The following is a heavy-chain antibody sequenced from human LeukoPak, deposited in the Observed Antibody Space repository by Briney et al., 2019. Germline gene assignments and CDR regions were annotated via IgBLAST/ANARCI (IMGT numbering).Heavy chain of an antibody. V-gene: IGHV3-30*02. Sequence: GGSLRLSRAASGFTFSTYGMHWVRQAPGKGLEWVTLIGSDETNTDYVDSVKGRFIISRDNSKNTLYLQMNSLRAEDTAVYYCAREGSASSKDYWGQGTLVTVSS. CDR2: IGSDETNT. D-gene: IGHD6-13*01. J-gene: IGHJ4*02. CDR1: GFTFSTYG. CDR3: AREGSASSKDY.